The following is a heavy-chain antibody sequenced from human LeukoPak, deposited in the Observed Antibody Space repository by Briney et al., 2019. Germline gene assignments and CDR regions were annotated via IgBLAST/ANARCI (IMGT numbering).Heavy chain of an antibody. V-gene: IGHV1-69*04. CDR3: ARSRDGYWFDP. J-gene: IGHJ5*02. CDR2: IIPILGIA. D-gene: IGHD5-24*01. Sequence: GASVKVSCKASGGTFSSYAISWVRQAPGQGLEWMGRIIPILGIANYAQKFQGRVTITADKSTSTAYMELSSLRSEDAAVYYCARSRDGYWFDPWGQGTLVTVSS. CDR1: GGTFSSYA.